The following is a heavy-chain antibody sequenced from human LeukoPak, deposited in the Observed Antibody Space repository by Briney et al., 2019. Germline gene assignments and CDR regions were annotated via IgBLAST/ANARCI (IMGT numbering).Heavy chain of an antibody. Sequence: GGSLRLSCAASGFTFSTSAMSWVRQAPGKGLEWVSTISASGDNTYYADSVKGRFTVSRDNSKNTLNLEMNSLRAEDTAVYFCAKETMKVVLAATLYDAFDIWGQGSMVTVFS. J-gene: IGHJ3*02. D-gene: IGHD2-2*01. CDR1: GFTFSTSA. V-gene: IGHV3-23*01. CDR3: AKETMKVVLAATLYDAFDI. CDR2: ISASGDNT.